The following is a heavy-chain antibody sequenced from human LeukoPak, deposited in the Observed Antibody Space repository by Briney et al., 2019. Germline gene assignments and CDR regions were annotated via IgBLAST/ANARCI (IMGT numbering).Heavy chain of an antibody. CDR1: GGSISSGDYY. Sequence: SETLSLTCTVSGGSISSGDYYWSWIRQPPGKGLEWIGYIYYSGSTYYNPSLKSRVTISVDTSKNQFSLKLSSVTAADTAVYYCARGSAGSSGYENYWFDPWGQGTLVTVSS. CDR2: IYYSGST. CDR3: ARGSAGSSGYENYWFDP. V-gene: IGHV4-30-4*01. J-gene: IGHJ5*02. D-gene: IGHD5-12*01.